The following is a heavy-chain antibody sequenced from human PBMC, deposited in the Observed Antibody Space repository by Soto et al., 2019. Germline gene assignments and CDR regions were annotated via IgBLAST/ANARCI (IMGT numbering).Heavy chain of an antibody. V-gene: IGHV1-69*04. CDR3: ARDRDSSEYFDY. J-gene: IGHJ4*02. Sequence: GASVKVSCKASGVTFSSYTISRVRQAPGQGLEWMGRIIPILGIANYAQKFQGRVTITADKSTSTAYMELSSLRSEDTAVYYCARDRDSSEYFDYWGQGTLVTVSS. CDR1: GVTFSSYT. D-gene: IGHD3-22*01. CDR2: IIPILGIA.